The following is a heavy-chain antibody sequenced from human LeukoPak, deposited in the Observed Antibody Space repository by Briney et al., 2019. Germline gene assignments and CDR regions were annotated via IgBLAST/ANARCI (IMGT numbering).Heavy chain of an antibody. V-gene: IGHV1-2*02. D-gene: IGHD3-9*01. Sequence: GASVKVSCKASGYAFTGYNMHWVRQAPGQGLEWMGWINPNSGGTNYAQKFQGRVTMTRDMSISTAYMELCRLTSDDTAVYYCARWFTITSGDYDILTSSYHRGMDVWGQGTTVTVSS. J-gene: IGHJ6*02. CDR3: ARWFTITSGDYDILTSSYHRGMDV. CDR1: GYAFTGYN. CDR2: INPNSGGT.